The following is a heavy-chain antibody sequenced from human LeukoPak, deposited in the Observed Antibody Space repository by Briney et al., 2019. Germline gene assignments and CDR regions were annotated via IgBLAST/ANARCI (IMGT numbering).Heavy chain of an antibody. CDR2: IYYSGST. Sequence: SETLSLTCTVSGGSISSYYWSWIRQHPGKGLEWIGYIYYSGSTYYNPSLKSRVTISVDTSKNQFSLKLSSVTAADTAVYYCARDTYDSSGYSPLVGLWGRGTLVTVSS. J-gene: IGHJ2*01. CDR3: ARDTYDSSGYSPLVGL. V-gene: IGHV4-59*06. D-gene: IGHD3-22*01. CDR1: GGSISSYY.